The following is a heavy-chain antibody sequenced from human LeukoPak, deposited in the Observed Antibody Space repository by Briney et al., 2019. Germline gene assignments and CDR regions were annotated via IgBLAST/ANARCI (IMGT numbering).Heavy chain of an antibody. CDR2: IKQDGSEK. Sequence: GGSLRLSCAASGFTFSDYYMSWSRQARGKGLEWVANIKQDGSEKYYVDSVKGRFPISRDNAKNSLFLQINSLRAEDPAVYYCAHDYARLGGLWGQGTLVTVSS. D-gene: IGHD3-16*01. CDR3: AHDYARLGGL. J-gene: IGHJ4*02. V-gene: IGHV3-7*01. CDR1: GFTFSDYY.